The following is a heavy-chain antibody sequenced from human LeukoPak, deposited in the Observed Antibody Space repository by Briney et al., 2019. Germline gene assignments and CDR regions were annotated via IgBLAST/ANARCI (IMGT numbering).Heavy chain of an antibody. D-gene: IGHD1-26*01. Sequence: PGGSLRLSCAASGFTFSNYAMTWVRQAPGKGLEWVSVISGSGGSTYYADSMKGRFSISRDNSKNTLYLQMNSLRAEDTAVYYCAKDYSGSYYYFDYWGQGTLVTVSS. CDR3: AKDYSGSYYYFDY. CDR1: GFTFSNYA. J-gene: IGHJ4*02. V-gene: IGHV3-23*01. CDR2: ISGSGGST.